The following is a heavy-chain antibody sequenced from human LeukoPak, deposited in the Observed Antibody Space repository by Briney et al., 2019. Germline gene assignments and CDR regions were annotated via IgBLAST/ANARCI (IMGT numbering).Heavy chain of an antibody. CDR1: GGSISSSSYY. Sequence: SETLSLTCTVSGGSISSSSYYWGWIRQPPGKGLEWIGSIYYSGSTYYNPSLKSRVTISVDTSKNQFSLKLSSVTAADTAVYYCARHEAGATTLMDYWGREPWSPSPQ. J-gene: IGHJ4*02. V-gene: IGHV4-39*01. CDR2: IYYSGST. CDR3: ARHEAGATTLMDY. D-gene: IGHD1-26*01.